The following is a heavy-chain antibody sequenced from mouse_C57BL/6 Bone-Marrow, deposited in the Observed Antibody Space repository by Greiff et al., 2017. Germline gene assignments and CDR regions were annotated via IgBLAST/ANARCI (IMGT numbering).Heavy chain of an antibody. CDR3: ASSNWDGFYYFDY. CDR2: IYPRSGNT. V-gene: IGHV1-81*01. Sequence: QVHVKQSGAELARPGASVTLSCKASGYTFTSYGISWVKQRTGQGLEWIGEIYPRSGNTYYNEKFKGKANLTADKSSSTAYMELRSLTSEDSAVYFCASSNWDGFYYFDYWGQGTTLTVSS. D-gene: IGHD4-1*01. CDR1: GYTFTSYG. J-gene: IGHJ2*01.